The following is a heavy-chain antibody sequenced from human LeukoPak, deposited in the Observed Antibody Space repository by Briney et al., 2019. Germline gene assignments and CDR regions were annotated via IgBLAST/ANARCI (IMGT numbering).Heavy chain of an antibody. CDR2: IEHAGRS. D-gene: IGHD2-15*01. CDR3: ARVPPPGATACRVVDN. Sequence: PSETLSLTCAVYGGSFTAYYWTWVRQSPGKVPEWDGEIEHAGRSNCNPSLLSRVILSVDASKNQFSLRLTTVTAADTGVYYGARVPPPGATACRVVDNWGQGTPVTVSS. CDR1: GGSFTAYY. V-gene: IGHV4-34*01. J-gene: IGHJ4*02.